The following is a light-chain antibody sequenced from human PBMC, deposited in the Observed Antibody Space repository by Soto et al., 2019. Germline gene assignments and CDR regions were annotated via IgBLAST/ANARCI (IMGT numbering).Light chain of an antibody. Sequence: QSVLTQPRSVSGSPGQSVTISCTATSSDVGGYNYVSWYQQHPGKAPKLMIYDVSKRPSGVPDRFSGSKSGNTASLTISGLQAEDEADYYCCSYAGSYTYVFGTGTKLTVL. CDR1: SSDVGGYNY. CDR3: CSYAGSYTYV. J-gene: IGLJ1*01. CDR2: DVS. V-gene: IGLV2-11*01.